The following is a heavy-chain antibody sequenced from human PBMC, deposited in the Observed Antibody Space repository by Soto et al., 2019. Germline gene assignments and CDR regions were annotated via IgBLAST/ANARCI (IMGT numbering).Heavy chain of an antibody. CDR2: IYHYGNT. J-gene: IGHJ4*02. CDR3: VRDERRSSGRNFDY. CDR1: GGSLSSSDSS. V-gene: IGHV4-30-2*01. Sequence: TLSLTCTVSGGSLSSSDSSWSWIRHPPGGGLEWIGYIYHYGNTYYNPSLRSRVTLSVDRSRNQFSLRLSSVTAADTAVYYCVRDERRSSGRNFDYWGQGILVTVSS. D-gene: IGHD6-6*01.